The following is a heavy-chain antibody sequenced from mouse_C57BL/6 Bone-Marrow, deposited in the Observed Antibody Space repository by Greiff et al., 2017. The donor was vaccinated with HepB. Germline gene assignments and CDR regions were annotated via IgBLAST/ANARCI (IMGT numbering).Heavy chain of an antibody. D-gene: IGHD2-1*01. CDR1: GYSITSGYY. CDR3: ARERNYGNYGVEFAY. CDR2: ISYDGSN. V-gene: IGHV3-6*01. Sequence: EVQLVESGPGLVKPSQSLSLTCSVTGYSITSGYYWNWIRQFPGNKLEWMGYISYDGSNNYNPSLKNRISITRDTSKNQFFLKLNSVTTEDTATYYCARERNYGNYGVEFAYWGQGTLVTVSA. J-gene: IGHJ3*01.